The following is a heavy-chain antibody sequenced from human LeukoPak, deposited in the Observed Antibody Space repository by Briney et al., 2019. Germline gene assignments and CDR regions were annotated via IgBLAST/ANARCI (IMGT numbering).Heavy chain of an antibody. Sequence: ASVKASCKASRYTFTSYDINWVRQATEQGLEWMGWMNPNSGNTGYAQKFQGRVTMTRNTSISTAYMELSSLRSEDTAVYYCARDGCSGGSCYSYWGQGTLVTVSS. J-gene: IGHJ4*02. CDR2: MNPNSGNT. CDR3: ARDGCSGGSCYSY. D-gene: IGHD2-15*01. V-gene: IGHV1-8*01. CDR1: RYTFTSYD.